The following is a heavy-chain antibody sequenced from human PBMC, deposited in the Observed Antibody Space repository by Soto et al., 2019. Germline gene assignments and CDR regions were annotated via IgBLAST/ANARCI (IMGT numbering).Heavy chain of an antibody. CDR1: GFIVSSDY. V-gene: IGHV3-66*01. CDR2: IYHTGGT. Sequence: EVQLVESGGGLVQPGGSLRLSCAVSGFIVSSDYISWVRQAPGKGLEWVSVIYHTGGTFYADSVKGRFTISRDNSKNTVYLKMNSLRAEEAAMYYCAKATWDYWGQGTLVTVSS. CDR3: AKATWDY. J-gene: IGHJ4*02.